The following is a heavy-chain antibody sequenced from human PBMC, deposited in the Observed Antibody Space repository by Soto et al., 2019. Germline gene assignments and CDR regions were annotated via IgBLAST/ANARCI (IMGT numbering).Heavy chain of an antibody. D-gene: IGHD6-6*01. V-gene: IGHV4-31*03. J-gene: IGHJ6*02. CDR1: GGSISSSSYY. CDR3: ARAYSSSRLYYYYGMDV. Sequence: SETLSLTCTVSGGSISSSSYYWSWIRQHPGKGLEYIGYIYHSGSTYYNPSLKSRVTISVDTSKNQFSLKLSSVTAADTAVYYCARAYSSSRLYYYYGMDVWGQGTTVTVSS. CDR2: IYHSGST.